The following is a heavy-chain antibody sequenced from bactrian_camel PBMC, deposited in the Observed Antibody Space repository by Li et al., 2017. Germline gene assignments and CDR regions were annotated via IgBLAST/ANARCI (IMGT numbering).Heavy chain of an antibody. J-gene: IGHJ6*01. CDR1: ENTWKRHC. D-gene: IGHD3*01. CDR3: AADRALDDDCYVGSLNTDFAY. Sequence: VQLVESGGGSVQTGGSLKLSCVYSENTWKRHCMGWFRQVPGKEREGVATLDSDDSTEYAPFVAGRFTISKDNARNTLYLQMDNLKPEDTAMYYCAADRALDDDCYVGSLNTDFAYWGQGTQVTVS. V-gene: IGHV3S53*01. CDR2: LDSDDST.